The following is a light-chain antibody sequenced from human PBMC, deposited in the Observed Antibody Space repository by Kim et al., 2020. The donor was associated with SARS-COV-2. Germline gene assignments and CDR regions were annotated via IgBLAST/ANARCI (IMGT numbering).Light chain of an antibody. Sequence: VSVCPGQTASITCSGDKLGDKYACWYQQKPGQSPVLVIYQDNKRPSGIPVRFSGSNAGNTATLTISGTQAMDEADYYCQAWDSSTAFGGGTQLTVL. J-gene: IGLJ3*02. V-gene: IGLV3-1*01. CDR2: QDN. CDR3: QAWDSSTA. CDR1: KLGDKY.